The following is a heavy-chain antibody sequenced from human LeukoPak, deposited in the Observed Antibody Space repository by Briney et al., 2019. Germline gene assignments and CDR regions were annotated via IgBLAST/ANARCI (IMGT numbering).Heavy chain of an antibody. CDR3: SRENGAFSPFGY. J-gene: IGHJ4*02. D-gene: IGHD2-8*01. Sequence: KPGGSLRLSCAASGFTVSSNFMSWVRQPPGQGLEWIGEISLTGLTHYNPSLESRVTVSLDKSKNQLSLNLTSVTAADTAVYYCSRENGAFSPFGYWGQGTLVTVLS. CDR1: GFTVSSNF. V-gene: IGHV4-4*02. CDR2: ISLTGLT.